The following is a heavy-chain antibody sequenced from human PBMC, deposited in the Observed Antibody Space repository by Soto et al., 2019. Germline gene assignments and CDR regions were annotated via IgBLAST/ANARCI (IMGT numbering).Heavy chain of an antibody. D-gene: IGHD6-19*01. J-gene: IGHJ5*02. Sequence: QVQLQESGPGLVIPSQTLTLTCGVSGASIDNNGYSWTWIRQHPGKGLEWIGTNNNRGDTYYNPSLKSRLTISLDTSQNRFSLRLDAVTDADTARYYCARGGSGWKALNWFDPWGQGIMVTVSS. CDR1: GASIDNNGYS. V-gene: IGHV4-31*11. CDR3: ARGGSGWKALNWFDP. CDR2: NNNRGDT.